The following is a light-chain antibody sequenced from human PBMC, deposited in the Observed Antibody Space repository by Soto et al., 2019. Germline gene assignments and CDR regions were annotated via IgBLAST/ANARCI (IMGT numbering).Light chain of an antibody. J-gene: IGKJ2*01. CDR2: WAS. CDR3: QQYYSTPPYT. Sequence: DIVMTQSPDSLAVSLGERATINCKSSQSVLYSSNNKNYLAWYQQKPGQPPNLLIYWASTRESGVPDRFSGSESGTDFTLTISSLQAEDVAVYYCQQYYSTPPYTFGQGTKLEIK. V-gene: IGKV4-1*01. CDR1: QSVLYSSNNKNY.